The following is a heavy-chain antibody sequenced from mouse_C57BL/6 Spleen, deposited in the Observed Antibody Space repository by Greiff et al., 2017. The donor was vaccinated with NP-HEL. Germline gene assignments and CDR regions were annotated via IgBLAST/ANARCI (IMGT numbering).Heavy chain of an antibody. CDR1: GFTFSDYG. J-gene: IGHJ3*01. V-gene: IGHV5-17*01. CDR3: AGGKGAWFAY. Sequence: EVNVVESGGGLVKPGGSLKLSCAASGFTFSDYGMHWVRQAPEKGLEWVAYISSGSSTIYYADTVKGRFTISRDNAKNTLFLQMTSLRSEDTAMYYCAGGKGAWFAYWGQGTLVTVSA. CDR2: ISSGSSTI. D-gene: IGHD1-3*01.